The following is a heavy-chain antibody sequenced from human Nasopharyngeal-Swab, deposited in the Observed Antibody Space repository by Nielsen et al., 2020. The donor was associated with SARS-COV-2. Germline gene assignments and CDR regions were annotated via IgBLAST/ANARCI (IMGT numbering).Heavy chain of an antibody. J-gene: IGHJ4*02. CDR2: ISSSSAYI. D-gene: IGHD3-10*01. CDR3: AKDYYGSGGAYYFDY. V-gene: IGHV3-21*01. CDR1: GFTFNTYS. Sequence: GGSLRLSCAASGFTFNTYSTNWVRQAPGKGLEWVSSISSSSAYIYYADSVKGRFTISRDNAKNSLYLQMNSLRAEDTAVYYCAKDYYGSGGAYYFDYWGQGTLVTISS.